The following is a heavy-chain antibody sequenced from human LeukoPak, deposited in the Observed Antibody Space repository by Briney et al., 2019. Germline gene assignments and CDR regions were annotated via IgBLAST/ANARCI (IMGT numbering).Heavy chain of an antibody. V-gene: IGHV4-34*01. J-gene: IGHJ4*02. D-gene: IGHD3-22*01. Sequence: PSETLSLTCAVYGGSFSGYYWSWTRQPPGKGLEWIGEINHSGSTNYNPSLKSRVTISVDTSKNQFSLKLSSVTAADTAVYYCARALPKYYYDSSRTQNFDYWGQGTLVTVSS. CDR2: INHSGST. CDR3: ARALPKYYYDSSRTQNFDY. CDR1: GGSFSGYY.